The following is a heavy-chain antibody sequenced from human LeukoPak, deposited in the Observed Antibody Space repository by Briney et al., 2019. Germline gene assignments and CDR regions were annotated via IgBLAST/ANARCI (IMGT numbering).Heavy chain of an antibody. CDR1: GYTFTSYY. J-gene: IGHJ4*02. CDR3: ATLGIAAAGTGVRTNYD. D-gene: IGHD6-13*01. V-gene: IGHV1-46*01. CDR2: INPSGGST. Sequence: ASVKVSCKASGYTFTSYYMHWVRQAPGQGLEWMGIINPSGGSTSYAQKFQGRVTMTRDTSTSTVYMELSSLRSEDTAVYYCATLGIAAAGTGVRTNYDWGQGTLVTVSS.